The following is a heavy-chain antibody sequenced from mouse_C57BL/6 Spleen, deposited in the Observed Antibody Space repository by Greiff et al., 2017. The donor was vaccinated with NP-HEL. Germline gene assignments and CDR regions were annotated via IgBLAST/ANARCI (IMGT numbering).Heavy chain of an antibody. J-gene: IGHJ3*01. CDR3: ARHDFNDYDDFAY. D-gene: IGHD2-4*01. CDR2: ISSGGSYT. V-gene: IGHV5-6*01. CDR1: GFTFSSYG. Sequence: EVQGVESGGDLVKPGGSLKLSCAASGFTFSSYGMSWVRQTPDKRLEWVATISSGGSYTYYPDSVKGRFTISRDNAKNTLYLQMSSLKSEDTAMYYCARHDFNDYDDFAYWGQGTLVTVSA.